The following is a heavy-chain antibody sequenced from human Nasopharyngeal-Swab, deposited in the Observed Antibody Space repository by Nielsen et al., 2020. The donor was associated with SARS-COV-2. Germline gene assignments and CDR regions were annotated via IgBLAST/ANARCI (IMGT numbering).Heavy chain of an antibody. J-gene: IGHJ6*02. D-gene: IGHD3-3*01. V-gene: IGHV3-21*05. Sequence: GSLRLSCAASGFTFSSYSMNWVRQAPGKGLEWVSYISSSSSYIYYADSVKGRFTISRDNAKNSLYLQMNSLRAEDTAVYYCARDGLDYDFWSASFMDVWGQGTTVTVSS. CDR1: GFTFSSYS. CDR3: ARDGLDYDFWSASFMDV. CDR2: ISSSSSYI.